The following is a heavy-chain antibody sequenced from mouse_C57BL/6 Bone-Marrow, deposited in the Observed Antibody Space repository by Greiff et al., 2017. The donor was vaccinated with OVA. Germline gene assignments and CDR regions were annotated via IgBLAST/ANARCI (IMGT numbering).Heavy chain of an antibody. CDR1: GYTFTSYW. V-gene: IGHV1-50*01. CDR2: IDPSDSYT. J-gene: IGHJ2*01. CDR3: ARRGLRRGRYYFDY. D-gene: IGHD2-4*01. Sequence: VQLQQPGAELVKPGASVKLSCKASGYTFTSYWMQWVKQRPGQGLEWIGEIDPSDSYTNYNQKFKGKATLTVDTSSSTAYMQLSSLTSEDSAVYYCARRGLRRGRYYFDYWGQGTTLTVSS.